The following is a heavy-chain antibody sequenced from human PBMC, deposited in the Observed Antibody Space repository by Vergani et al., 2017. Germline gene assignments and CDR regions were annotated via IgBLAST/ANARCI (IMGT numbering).Heavy chain of an antibody. CDR2: ISHDGVKT. V-gene: IGHV3-30-3*01. Sequence: QFRLVQSGGGVVQPGRSLTLPCVDSGLYFSGFSMEWIRQAPGKGLEWVAVISHDGVKTFYAESVKGRFSISRDNSKKTLYLQLNSLTVDDTAIYYCARRGLGWSYVNGLDSWGQGVLVTVSS. CDR1: GLYFSGFS. CDR3: ARRGLGWSYVNGLDS. D-gene: IGHD3-16*01. J-gene: IGHJ4*02.